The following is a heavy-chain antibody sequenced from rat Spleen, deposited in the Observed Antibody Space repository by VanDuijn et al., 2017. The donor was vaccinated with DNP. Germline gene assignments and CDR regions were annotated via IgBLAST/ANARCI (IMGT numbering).Heavy chain of an antibody. CDR2: ITYSGGTS. J-gene: IGHJ2*01. V-gene: IGHV5S13*01. Sequence: EVQLVESGGGLVQPGRSLKLSCEASGFTFSKYGMAWVRQAPTKGLEWVASITYSGGTSYYRDSVKGRFTISRDNAKNTQYLQMDSLRSEDTATYYCKLGGAYWGQGVMVTVSS. D-gene: IGHD5-1*01. CDR1: GFTFSKYG. CDR3: KLGGAY.